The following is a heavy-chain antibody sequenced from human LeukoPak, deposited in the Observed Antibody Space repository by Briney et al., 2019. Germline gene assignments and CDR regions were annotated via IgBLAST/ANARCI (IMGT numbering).Heavy chain of an antibody. CDR1: GFTFSSYW. V-gene: IGHV3-74*01. D-gene: IGHD2/OR15-2a*01. J-gene: IGHJ5*02. CDR2: INSDGSST. CDR3: VKGGASHFDP. Sequence: GGSLRLSCAASGFTFSSYWMHWVRQAPGKGLVWVSRINSDGSSTSYADSVKGRFTISRDNPKRALYLQMSSLKVEDTALYYCVKGGASHFDPWGQGTLVTVSS.